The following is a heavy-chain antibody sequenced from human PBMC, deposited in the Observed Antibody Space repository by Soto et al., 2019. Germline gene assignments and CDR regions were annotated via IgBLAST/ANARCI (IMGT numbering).Heavy chain of an antibody. Sequence: SETLSLTCIVSGSSISIVGYYTSWIRPHPRKDREWIGEIYHSGSTNYNPSLKSRVTISVDKSKNQFSLKLSSVTAADTAVYYCASLKYCSGGSCYDTVSSFDYWGQGTLVTVSS. V-gene: IGHV4-31*03. D-gene: IGHD2-15*01. CDR3: ASLKYCSGGSCYDTVSSFDY. CDR2: IYHSGST. J-gene: IGHJ4*02. CDR1: GSSISIVGYY.